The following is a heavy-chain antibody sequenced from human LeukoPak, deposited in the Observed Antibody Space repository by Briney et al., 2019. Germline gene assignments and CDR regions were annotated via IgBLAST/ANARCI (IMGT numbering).Heavy chain of an antibody. D-gene: IGHD4-17*01. CDR3: AKTKSYGDYEGVFDY. CDR1: GFTFSSYA. J-gene: IGHJ4*02. V-gene: IGHV3-23*01. Sequence: PGGSLRLSCAASGFTFSSYAMSWVRQAPGKGLEWVSAISGSGGSTYYADSVKGRFTISRDNSKNTLYLQMNSLRAEDTAVYYCAKTKSYGDYEGVFDYWGQGTLVTVSS. CDR2: ISGSGGST.